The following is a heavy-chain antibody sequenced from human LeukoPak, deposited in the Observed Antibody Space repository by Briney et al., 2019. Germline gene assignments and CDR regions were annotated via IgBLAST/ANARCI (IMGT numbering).Heavy chain of an antibody. CDR3: VRDQSRPYCTNGVCIYYYYYGMDV. J-gene: IGHJ6*02. Sequence: GGSLRLSCAASGFTFSSHWMHWVRQAPGKGLVWVSRINSDGSSISYADSVKGRFTISRDNAKNTLYLQMNRLRAEDTAVYYCVRDQSRPYCTNGVCIYYYYYGMDVWGQGTTVTVSS. CDR2: INSDGSSI. D-gene: IGHD2-8*01. CDR1: GFTFSSHW. V-gene: IGHV3-74*01.